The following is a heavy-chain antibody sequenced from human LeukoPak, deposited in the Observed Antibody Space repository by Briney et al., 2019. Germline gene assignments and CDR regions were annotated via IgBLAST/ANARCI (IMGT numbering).Heavy chain of an antibody. CDR3: ARDRASN. V-gene: IGHV4-39*07. CDR1: GGSISSSSYY. Sequence: SETLSLTCTVSGGSISSSSYYWGWIRQPPGKGLEWIGSIYYSGSTYYNPSLKSRVAISVDTSKNQFSLKLSSVTAADTAVYYCARDRASNWGQGTLVTVSS. J-gene: IGHJ4*02. CDR2: IYYSGST.